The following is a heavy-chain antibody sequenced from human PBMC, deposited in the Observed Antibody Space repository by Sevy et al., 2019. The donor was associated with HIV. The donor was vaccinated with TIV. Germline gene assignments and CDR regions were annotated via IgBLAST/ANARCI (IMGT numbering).Heavy chain of an antibody. J-gene: IGHJ4*02. D-gene: IGHD1-26*01. CDR1: GFSFSDYW. V-gene: IGHV3-74*01. CDR2: INGDGSST. Sequence: GGSLRLSCAASGFSFSDYWMHWVRQAPGKGLVWVSRINGDGSSTTYADSVAGRFTISRDNAKNTVYVQMNSLGIEDTAVYFCARGYTGSYRFDYWGQGTLVTVSS. CDR3: ARGYTGSYRFDY.